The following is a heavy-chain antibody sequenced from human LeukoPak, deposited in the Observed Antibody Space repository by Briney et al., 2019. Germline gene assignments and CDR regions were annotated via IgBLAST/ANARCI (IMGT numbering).Heavy chain of an antibody. CDR1: GGSISSSSYY. Sequence: PSETLSLTCAVSGGSISSSSYYWGWIRQPPGKGLEWIGSIYYSGTTHYNPSFKSRVTISADTSKNQFSLNLSSVTAADTAVYYCANSANYGGNSGYFDYWGQGTLVTVSS. V-gene: IGHV4-39*01. J-gene: IGHJ4*02. CDR2: IYYSGTT. CDR3: ANSANYGGNSGYFDY. D-gene: IGHD4-23*01.